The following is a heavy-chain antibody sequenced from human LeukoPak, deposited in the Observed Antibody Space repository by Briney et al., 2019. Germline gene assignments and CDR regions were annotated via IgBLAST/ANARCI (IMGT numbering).Heavy chain of an antibody. CDR2: ISSSGSTI. CDR1: GFTFSSYS. V-gene: IGHV3-48*04. Sequence: PGGSLRLSCAASGFTFSSYSMNWVRQAPGKGLEWVSYISSSGSTIYYADSVKGRFTISRDNAKNSLYLQMNSLRAEDTAVYYCARLACDNIVGVEYYFDYWGQGTLVTVSS. CDR3: ARLACDNIVGVEYYFDY. J-gene: IGHJ4*02. D-gene: IGHD1-26*01.